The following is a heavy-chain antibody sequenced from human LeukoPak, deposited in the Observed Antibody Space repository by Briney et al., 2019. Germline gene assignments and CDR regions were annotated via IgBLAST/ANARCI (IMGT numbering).Heavy chain of an antibody. D-gene: IGHD2-2*01. J-gene: IGHJ4*02. CDR2: ISSSNDYI. CDR3: ARGSAAMGY. CDR1: GFTFSSST. Sequence: GGSLRLSCAASGFTFSSSTMNWVRQAPGKGLEWVSSISSSNDYIYYADSVKGRFTISRDNAKNSLYLQMNSLRAEDTAVYYCARGSAAMGYWGQGTLVTVSS. V-gene: IGHV3-21*01.